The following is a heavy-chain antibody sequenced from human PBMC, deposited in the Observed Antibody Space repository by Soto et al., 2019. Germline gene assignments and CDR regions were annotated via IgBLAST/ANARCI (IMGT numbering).Heavy chain of an antibody. CDR3: ARGIAAAGIFRVDP. Sequence: SETLSLTCAFYGGSFSGYYWSWIRQPPGKGLEWIGEINHSGSTNYNPSLKSRVTISVDTSKNQFSLKLSSVTAADTAVYYCARGIAAAGIFRVDPWGQGTLVTVSS. D-gene: IGHD6-13*01. CDR2: INHSGST. V-gene: IGHV4-34*01. J-gene: IGHJ5*02. CDR1: GGSFSGYY.